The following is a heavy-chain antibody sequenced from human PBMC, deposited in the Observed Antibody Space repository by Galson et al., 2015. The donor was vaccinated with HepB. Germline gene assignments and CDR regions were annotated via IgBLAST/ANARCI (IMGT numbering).Heavy chain of an antibody. D-gene: IGHD2-21*02. Sequence: SVKVSCKASGVTFSSYTINWVRQAPGQGLEWMGRIIPILGIANYAQKFQGRVTITADTSTSTAYMELRSLRSDDTAVYYCARDQVVTATPQGDYWGQGTLVTVSS. V-gene: IGHV1-69*04. CDR3: ARDQVVTATPQGDY. CDR2: IIPILGIA. J-gene: IGHJ4*02. CDR1: GVTFSSYT.